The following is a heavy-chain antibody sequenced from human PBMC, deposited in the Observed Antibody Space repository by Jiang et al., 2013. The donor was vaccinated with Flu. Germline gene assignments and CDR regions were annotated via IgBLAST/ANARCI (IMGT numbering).Heavy chain of an antibody. CDR1: GFTFSSYA. CDR2: ISGSGGST. J-gene: IGHJ4*02. Sequence: VQLLESGGGLVQPGGSLRLSCAASGFTFSSYAMSWVRQAPGKGLEWVSAISGSGGSTYYADSVKGRFTISRDNSKNTLYLQMNSLRAEDTAVYYCAKRPGDYYDSSGYFGYFDYWGQGTLVTVSS. CDR3: AKRPGDYYDSSGYFGYFDY. V-gene: IGHV3-23*01. D-gene: IGHD3-22*01.